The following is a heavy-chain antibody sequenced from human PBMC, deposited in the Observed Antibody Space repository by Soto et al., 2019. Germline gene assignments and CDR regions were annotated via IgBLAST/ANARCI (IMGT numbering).Heavy chain of an antibody. CDR2: IYYSGST. CDR3: ARHIHDFWSGSDYYCYMDV. V-gene: IGHV4-39*01. CDR1: GGSISSSSYY. J-gene: IGHJ6*03. Sequence: SETLSLTCTVSGGSISSSSYYWGWIRQPPGKGLEWIGSIYYSGSTYYNPSLKSRVTISVDTSKNQFSLKLSSVTAADTAVYYCARHIHDFWSGSDYYCYMDVWGKGTTVTVSS. D-gene: IGHD3-3*01.